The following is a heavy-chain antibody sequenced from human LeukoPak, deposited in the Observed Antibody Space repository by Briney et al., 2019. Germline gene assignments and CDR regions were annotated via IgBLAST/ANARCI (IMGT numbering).Heavy chain of an antibody. D-gene: IGHD2-15*01. V-gene: IGHV1-69*06. CDR1: GGTFSSYA. CDR3: ASPLAVGYCSGGSCYGN. J-gene: IGHJ4*02. Sequence: GASVKVSCKASGGTFSSYAISWVRQAPGQGLEWMGGIIPIFGTENYAQKFQGRVTITADKSTSTAYMELSSLRSEDTAVYYCASPLAVGYCSGGSCYGNWGQGTLVTVSS. CDR2: IIPIFGTE.